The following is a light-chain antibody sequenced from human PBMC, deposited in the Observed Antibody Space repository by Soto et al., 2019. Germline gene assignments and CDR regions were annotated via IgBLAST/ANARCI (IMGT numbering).Light chain of an antibody. Sequence: DIQMTQSPSTLSASVGDRVTITCRASQSISSWLAWYQQKPGKAPKLLIFHASSLESGVPSRFSGGGSGTEFTLTISSLQLDDFAPYYCQHYNYYSPLSFGGGTKVEIK. V-gene: IGKV1-5*01. CDR1: QSISSW. CDR3: QHYNYYSPLS. CDR2: HAS. J-gene: IGKJ4*01.